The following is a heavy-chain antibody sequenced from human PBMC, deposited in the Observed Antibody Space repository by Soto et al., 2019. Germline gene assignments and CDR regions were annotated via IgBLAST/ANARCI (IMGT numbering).Heavy chain of an antibody. D-gene: IGHD3-16*02. J-gene: IGHJ6*02. CDR3: ARDQALGFVGYYYYGMDV. V-gene: IGHV1-69*06. CDR1: GGTFSSYA. CDR2: IIPIFGTA. Sequence: SVKVSCKASGGTFSSYAISWVRQAPGQGLEWMGGIIPIFGTANYAQKFQGRVTITADKSTSTAYMELSSLRSEDTAVYYCARDQALGFVGYYYYGMDVWGQGTTVTVSS.